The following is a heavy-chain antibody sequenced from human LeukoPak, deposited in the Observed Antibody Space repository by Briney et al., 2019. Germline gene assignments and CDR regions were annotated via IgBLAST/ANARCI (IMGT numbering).Heavy chain of an antibody. CDR3: ATDVTTSYDFWSGYAFDI. V-gene: IGHV1-24*01. J-gene: IGHJ3*02. CDR1: GYTLTELS. D-gene: IGHD3-3*01. CDR2: FDPEDGET. Sequence: GASVKVSYKVSGYTLTELSMHWVRQAPGKGLEWMGGFDPEDGETIYAQKFQGRVTMTEDTSTDTAYMELSSLRSEDTAVYYCATDVTTSYDFWSGYAFDIWGQGTMVTVSS.